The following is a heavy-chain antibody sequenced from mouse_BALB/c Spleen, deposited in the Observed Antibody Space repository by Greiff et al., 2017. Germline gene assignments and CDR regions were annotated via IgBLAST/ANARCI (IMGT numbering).Heavy chain of an antibody. CDR2: ISSGSSTI. Sequence: EVQGVESGGGLVQPGGSRKLSCAASGFTFSSFGMHWVRQAPEKGLEWVAYISSGSSTIYYADTVKGRFTISRDNPKNTLFLQMTSLRSEDTAMYYCARSYYYGSSYGAMDYWGQGTSVTVSS. CDR1: GFTFSSFG. CDR3: ARSYYYGSSYGAMDY. D-gene: IGHD1-1*01. J-gene: IGHJ4*01. V-gene: IGHV5-17*02.